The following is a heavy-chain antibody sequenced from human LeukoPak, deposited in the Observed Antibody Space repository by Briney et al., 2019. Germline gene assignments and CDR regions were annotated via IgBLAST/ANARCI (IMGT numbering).Heavy chain of an antibody. CDR1: GFTVSSNY. CDR3: ASPRRDGYNYFEY. V-gene: IGHV3-66*01. J-gene: IGHJ4*02. CDR2: IYSGGST. Sequence: GGSLRLSCAASGFTVSSNYMSWVRQAPGKGLEWVSVIYSGGSTYYADSVKDRFTISRDSYENTLYLQMNSLRVEDTAVYYCASPRRDGYNYFEYWGQGTLVTASS. D-gene: IGHD5-24*01.